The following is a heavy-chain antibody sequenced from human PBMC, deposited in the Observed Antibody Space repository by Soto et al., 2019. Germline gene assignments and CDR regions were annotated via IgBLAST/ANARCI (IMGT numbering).Heavy chain of an antibody. Sequence: ASVKVSCKASGYTFTSYYMHWVRQAPGQGLEWMGIINPSGGSTSYAQKFQGRVTMTRDTSTSTVYMELSSLRSEDAAVYYCARDHQLLRFLEWYPGGMDVWGQGTTVTVSS. D-gene: IGHD3-3*01. CDR1: GYTFTSYY. CDR3: ARDHQLLRFLEWYPGGMDV. V-gene: IGHV1-46*01. J-gene: IGHJ6*02. CDR2: INPSGGST.